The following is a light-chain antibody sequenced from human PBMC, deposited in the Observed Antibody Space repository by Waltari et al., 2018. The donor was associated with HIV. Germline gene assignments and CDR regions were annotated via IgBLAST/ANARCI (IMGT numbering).Light chain of an antibody. V-gene: IGKV1-39*01. CDR3: QQSYSSPPT. Sequence: DIQMTQSPSSLSASVGDRVTITCRASQNIRSNLNWYQQKPGKAPRLLIYAASSLQNMVPSRFSGSGSGTDFTLTISSPQPEDFATYHCQQSYSSPPTFGQGTNVEIK. CDR2: AAS. CDR1: QNIRSN. J-gene: IGKJ1*01.